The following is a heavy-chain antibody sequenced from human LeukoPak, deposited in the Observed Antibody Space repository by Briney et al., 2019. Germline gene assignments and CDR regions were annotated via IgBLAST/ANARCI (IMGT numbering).Heavy chain of an antibody. CDR3: ARVKGDNGDYADFDY. Sequence: PGGSLRLSCAASGFTFNNYWMHWVRQGPGKGLVWVSRINRDGRSTSYADSVKGRFTISRDNAKNTLYLQMDSLRAEDTAVYYCARVKGDNGDYADFDYWGQGTLVTVSS. CDR2: INRDGRST. V-gene: IGHV3-74*01. CDR1: GFTFNNYW. D-gene: IGHD4-17*01. J-gene: IGHJ4*02.